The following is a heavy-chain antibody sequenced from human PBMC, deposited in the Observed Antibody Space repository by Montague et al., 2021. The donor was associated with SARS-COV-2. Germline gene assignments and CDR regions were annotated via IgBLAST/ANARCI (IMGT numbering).Heavy chain of an antibody. CDR3: ARDVGWYSSSWFDY. CDR2: ST. V-gene: IGHV4-31*02. Sequence: STYYNPYLKSRVTISVDTSKNQLSLKLRSVTAADTAVYYCARDVGWYSSSWFDYWGQGTRVTVSS. J-gene: IGHJ4*02. D-gene: IGHD6-13*01.